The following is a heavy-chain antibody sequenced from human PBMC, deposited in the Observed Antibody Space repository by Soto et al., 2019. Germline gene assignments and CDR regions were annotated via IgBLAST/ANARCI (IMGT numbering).Heavy chain of an antibody. CDR1: GYTFTSYG. V-gene: IGHV1-69*13. J-gene: IGHJ6*02. CDR3: ARHDCISSSCYYYYYYGMDV. D-gene: IGHD2-15*01. CDR2: IIPIFDTA. Sequence: GASVKVSCKASGYTFTSYGISWVRQAPGQGLEWMGGIIPIFDTANYAQKFQGRVTITADESTSTAYMELSSLRSEDTAVYYCARHDCISSSCYYYYYYGMDVWGQGTTVTVSS.